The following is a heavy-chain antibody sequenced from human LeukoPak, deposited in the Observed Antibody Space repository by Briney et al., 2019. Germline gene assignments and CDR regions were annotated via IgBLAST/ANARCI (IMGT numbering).Heavy chain of an antibody. D-gene: IGHD3-22*01. CDR1: GFTFSSCW. CDR2: IKSDGST. Sequence: SGGSLRLSCVASGFTFSSCWMHWVRQAPGKGLVWVSRIKSDGSTNYADSVKGRFTISRDNAKNTVSLQMNSLRAEDTGVYFCARAPSEIGGYYPEYFRHWGQGTLVTVSS. J-gene: IGHJ1*01. V-gene: IGHV3-74*01. CDR3: ARAPSEIGGYYPEYFRH.